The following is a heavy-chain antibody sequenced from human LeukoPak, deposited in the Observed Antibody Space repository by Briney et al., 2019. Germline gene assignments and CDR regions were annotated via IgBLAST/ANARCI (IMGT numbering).Heavy chain of an antibody. CDR1: GYTFTSYA. CDR2: INAGNGNT. V-gene: IGHV1-3*01. CDR3: ARDPSRSGAFDI. Sequence: ASVKVSCKASGYTFTSYAMHWVRQAPGQRLEWMGWINAGNGNTKYSQKFQGRVTMTRDTSTSTVYMELSSLRSEDTAVYYCARDPSRSGAFDIWGQGTMVTVSS. J-gene: IGHJ3*02.